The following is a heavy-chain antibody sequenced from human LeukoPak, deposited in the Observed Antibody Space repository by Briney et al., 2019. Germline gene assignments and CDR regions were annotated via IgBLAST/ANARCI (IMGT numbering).Heavy chain of an antibody. CDR2: INHNGST. D-gene: IGHD3-9*01. V-gene: IGHV4-34*01. Sequence: PSDTLSLTRAVYGGSFSGYYWSWIRQPPGKGLEWIGEINHNGSTNYNPSLKSRVTISVDTSKNQFSLKLSSVTAADTAVYYCARGGNYDILTGYYPWFDPWGQGTLVTVSS. CDR1: GGSFSGYY. CDR3: ARGGNYDILTGYYPWFDP. J-gene: IGHJ5*02.